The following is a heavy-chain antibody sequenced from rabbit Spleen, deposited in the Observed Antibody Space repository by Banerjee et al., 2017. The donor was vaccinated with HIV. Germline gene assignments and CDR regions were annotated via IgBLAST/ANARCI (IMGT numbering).Heavy chain of an antibody. D-gene: IGHD1-1*01. CDR3: ARYVSRSGYGL. CDR2: INTGSGSP. J-gene: IGHJ6*01. V-gene: IGHV1S45*01. Sequence: QEQLVESGGDLVKPGASLTLTCTASGFSFSSGYYMCWVRQAPGKGLEWIGCINTGSGSPFYASWAKGRFTISKTSSTTVPLQMTSLTAADTATYFCARYVSRSGYGLWGPGTLVTVS. CDR1: GFSFSSGYY.